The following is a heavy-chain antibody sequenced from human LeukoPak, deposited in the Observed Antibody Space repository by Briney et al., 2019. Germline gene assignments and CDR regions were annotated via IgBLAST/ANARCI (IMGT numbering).Heavy chain of an antibody. CDR2: INPNSGGT. V-gene: IGHV1-2*02. CDR1: GYTFTGYY. Sequence: GASVKVSCKASGYTFTGYYMHWVRQAPGQGLEWMGWINPNSGGTNYAQKFQGRVTMTRDTSISTAYMELSRLRSDDTAVYYCARMKQQLDQYYSDYWGQGTLVTVSS. D-gene: IGHD6-13*01. J-gene: IGHJ4*02. CDR3: ARMKQQLDQYYSDY.